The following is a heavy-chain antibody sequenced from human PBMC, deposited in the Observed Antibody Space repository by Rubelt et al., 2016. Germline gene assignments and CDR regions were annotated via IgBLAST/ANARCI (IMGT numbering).Heavy chain of an antibody. J-gene: IGHJ4*02. D-gene: IGHD6-13*01. CDR1: GGSISSGNYY. Sequence: QLQLQESGPGLVKPSETLSLTCTVSGGSISSGNYYWSWIRQHPGKGLDWIGYIYYTGSTDYNPSPKSRVTISRDTSKNQFARKLSSVTAADTAVYYCARDLAPTGTGGIDYWGQGTLVTVSS. CDR3: ARDLAPTGTGGIDY. V-gene: IGHV4-31*03. CDR2: IYYTGST.